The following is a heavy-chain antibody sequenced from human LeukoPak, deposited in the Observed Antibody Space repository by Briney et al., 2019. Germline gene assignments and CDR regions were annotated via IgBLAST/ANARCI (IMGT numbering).Heavy chain of an antibody. CDR2: FDPEDGET. Sequence: GASVKVSCKVSGYTLTELSMHWVRQAPGKGLEWMGGFDPEDGETIYAQKFQGRVTMTEDTSTDTAYMELRSLRSDDTAVYYCASRVESHSRGGFDPWGQGTLVTVSS. CDR1: GYTLTELS. V-gene: IGHV1-24*01. J-gene: IGHJ5*02. CDR3: ASRVESHSRGGFDP. D-gene: IGHD3-3*01.